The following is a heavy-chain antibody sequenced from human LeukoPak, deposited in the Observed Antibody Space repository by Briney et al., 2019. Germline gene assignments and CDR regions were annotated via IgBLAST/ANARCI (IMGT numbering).Heavy chain of an antibody. D-gene: IGHD3-22*01. Sequence: GGSLRLSCAASGFTFSSYAMSWVRQAPGKGLEWVSVISGSGGSTYYADSVKGRFTISRDNSKNTLYLQMNSLRVEDTAVYYYAKVGLEVVVPTFFDYWGQGTLVTVSS. V-gene: IGHV3-23*01. J-gene: IGHJ4*02. CDR3: AKVGLEVVVPTFFDY. CDR2: ISGSGGST. CDR1: GFTFSSYA.